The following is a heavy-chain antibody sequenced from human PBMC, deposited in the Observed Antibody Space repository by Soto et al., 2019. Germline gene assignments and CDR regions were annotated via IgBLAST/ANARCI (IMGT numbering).Heavy chain of an antibody. J-gene: IGHJ2*01. CDR1: GYTFTGYG. V-gene: IGHV1-18*01. Sequence: QVQLVQSGTEVKKPGASVKVSCRASGYTFTGYGISWVRQAPGQGLEWIGWISTNTGNTKYAQKLHGRVTMTKDTSTNSVFMELRSLRSDDTAVYYCARCVVVVAAAMFRYFDLWGRGTLVTVSS. D-gene: IGHD2-2*01. CDR3: ARCVVVVAAAMFRYFDL. CDR2: ISTNTGNT.